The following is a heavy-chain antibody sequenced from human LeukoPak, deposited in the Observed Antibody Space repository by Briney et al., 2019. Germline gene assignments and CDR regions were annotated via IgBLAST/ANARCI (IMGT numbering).Heavy chain of an antibody. CDR1: GGSFSGYY. CDR2: INHSGST. CDR3: ARTTEGGYTSDYFYYYYMDV. Sequence: SETLSLTCAVYGGSFSGYYWSWIRQPPGKGLEWIGEINHSGSTNYNPSLKSRVTISVDTSKNQFSLKLSSVTAADTAVYYCARTTEGGYTSDYFYYYYMDVWGKGTTVTISS. D-gene: IGHD5-18*01. V-gene: IGHV4-34*01. J-gene: IGHJ6*03.